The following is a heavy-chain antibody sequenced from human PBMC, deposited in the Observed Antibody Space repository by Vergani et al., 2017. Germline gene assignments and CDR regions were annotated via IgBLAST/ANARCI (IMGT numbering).Heavy chain of an antibody. CDR2: IYYSGST. CDR1: GGSISSYY. Sequence: QVQLQESGPGLVKPSETLSLTCTVSGGSISSYYWSWIRQPPGKGLEWIGYIYYSGSTNNNPSLKSRVTISVDTSKNQFSLKLSSVTAADTAVYYCARHGDYDFWIGYYGYWGQGTLVTVSS. CDR3: ARHGDYDFWIGYYGY. V-gene: IGHV4-59*08. D-gene: IGHD3-3*01. J-gene: IGHJ4*02.